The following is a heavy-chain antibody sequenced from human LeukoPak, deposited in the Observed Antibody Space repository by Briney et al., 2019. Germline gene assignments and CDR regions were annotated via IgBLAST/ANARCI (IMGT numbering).Heavy chain of an antibody. D-gene: IGHD1-14*01. V-gene: IGHV3-21*01. CDR3: AREFEPVYFDY. CDR2: ISSSGLYI. Sequence: PGGSLCPSCTVSGFTFSGYTMHWFRQAPGKGLEWVSSISSSGLYIYFADSLKCRFTISRDNAKTSLYLQVNSLRAEDTAVYYCAREFEPVYFDYWGQGTLVTVSS. J-gene: IGHJ4*02. CDR1: GFTFSGYT.